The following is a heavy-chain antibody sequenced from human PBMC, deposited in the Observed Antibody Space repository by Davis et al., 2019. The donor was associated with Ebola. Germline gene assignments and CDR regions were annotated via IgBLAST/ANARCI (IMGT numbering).Heavy chain of an antibody. D-gene: IGHD1-26*01. CDR2: MNPNSGNT. CDR3: ARRVGARSGFDY. Sequence: ASVKVSCKASGHTFTNSDINWVRQATGQGLEWMGWMNPNSGNTGYAQKFQGRITMTRNISISTAYMELSSLRSEDTTVYYCARRVGARSGFDYWGQGSLVTVSS. V-gene: IGHV1-8*01. CDR1: GHTFTNSD. J-gene: IGHJ4*02.